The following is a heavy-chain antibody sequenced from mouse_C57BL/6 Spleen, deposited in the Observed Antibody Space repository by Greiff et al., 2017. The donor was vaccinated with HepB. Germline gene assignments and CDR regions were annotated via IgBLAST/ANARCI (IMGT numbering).Heavy chain of an antibody. CDR3: ARSGGIYSRYFDD. V-gene: IGHV1-52*01. CDR2: IDPSDSET. Sequence: QVQLQQPGAELVRPGSSVKLSCKASGYTFTSYWMHWVKQRPIQGLEWIGNIDPSDSETHYNQKFKDKATLTVDKSSSTAYMQLSSLTSEDSAVYYCARSGGIYSRYFDDWGQGTTLTVSS. D-gene: IGHD2-1*01. J-gene: IGHJ2*01. CDR1: GYTFTSYW.